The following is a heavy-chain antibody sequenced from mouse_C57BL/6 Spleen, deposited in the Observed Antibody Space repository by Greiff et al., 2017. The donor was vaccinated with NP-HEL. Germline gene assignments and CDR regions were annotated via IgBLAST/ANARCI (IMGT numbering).Heavy chain of an antibody. D-gene: IGHD1-1*01. V-gene: IGHV2-6*01. Sequence: VQVVESGPGLVAPSQSLSITCTVSGFSLTSYGVDWVRQSPGKGLEWLGVIWGVGSTNYNSALKSRLSISKDNSKSQVFLKMNSLQTDDTAMYYCASDYGSSGGFAYWGQGTLVTVSA. CDR2: IWGVGST. CDR1: GFSLTSYG. J-gene: IGHJ3*01. CDR3: ASDYGSSGGFAY.